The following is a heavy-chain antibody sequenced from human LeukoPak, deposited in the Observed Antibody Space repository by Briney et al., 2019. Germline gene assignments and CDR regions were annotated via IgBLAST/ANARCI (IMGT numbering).Heavy chain of an antibody. CDR3: ARDREGSSSWDY. Sequence: PGGPLRLSCAASGFTVRSNYMSWVRQAPGKGLEWVSVIYSGGNTYYADSVKGRFTISRDNSKNTLFLQMNSLRAEDTAVYYCARDREGSSSWDYWGQGTLVTVSS. V-gene: IGHV3-53*01. CDR2: IYSGGNT. CDR1: GFTVRSNY. D-gene: IGHD6-13*01. J-gene: IGHJ4*02.